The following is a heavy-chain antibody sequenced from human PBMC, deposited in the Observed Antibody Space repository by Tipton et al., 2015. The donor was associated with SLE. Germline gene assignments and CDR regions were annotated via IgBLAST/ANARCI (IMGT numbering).Heavy chain of an antibody. D-gene: IGHD1-26*01. CDR3: ASQHWELPDY. V-gene: IGHV4-39*01. CDR1: GGSISSSSYY. Sequence: TLSLTCTVSGGSISSSSYYWGWIRQPPGKGLEWIGSIYYSGSTYYNPSLKSRVTISVDTSKNQFSLKLSSVTAADMAVYYCASQHWELPDYWGQGTLVTVSS. J-gene: IGHJ4*02. CDR2: IYYSGST.